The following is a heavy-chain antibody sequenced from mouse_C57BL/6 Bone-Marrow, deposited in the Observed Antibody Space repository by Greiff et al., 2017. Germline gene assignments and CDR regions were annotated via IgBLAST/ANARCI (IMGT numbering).Heavy chain of an antibody. Sequence: EVPGVESGGDLVKPGGSLKLSCAASGFTFSSYGMSWVRQTPDKRLEWVATISSGGSYTYYPDSVKGRFTISRDNAKNTLYLQMSSLKSEDTAMYYCARTPATDWGQGTTLTVSS. J-gene: IGHJ2*01. V-gene: IGHV5-6*01. CDR3: ARTPATD. CDR2: ISSGGSYT. D-gene: IGHD1-2*01. CDR1: GFTFSSYG.